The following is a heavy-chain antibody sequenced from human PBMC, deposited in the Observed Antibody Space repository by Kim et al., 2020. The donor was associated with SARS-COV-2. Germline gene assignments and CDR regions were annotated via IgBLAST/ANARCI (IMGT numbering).Heavy chain of an antibody. CDR1: GGSFSGYY. V-gene: IGHV4-34*01. D-gene: IGHD2-2*01. J-gene: IGHJ5*02. CDR3: ARRSIVVVPADFDP. CDR2: INHSGST. Sequence: SETLSLTCAVYGGSFSGYYWSWIRQPPGKGLEWIGEINHSGSTNYNPSLKSRVTISVDTSKNQFSLKLSSVTAADTAVYYCARRSIVVVPADFDPWGQGTLVTVSS.